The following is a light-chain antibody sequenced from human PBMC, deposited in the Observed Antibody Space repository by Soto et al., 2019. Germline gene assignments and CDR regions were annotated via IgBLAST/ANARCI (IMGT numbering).Light chain of an antibody. CDR3: QQYNNWPPMT. CDR1: QSVSRN. Sequence: EIVLTHSPATRSVSPVERATLSCRASQSVSRNLAWYQQKPGQAPRLLIYGASTRATGIPARFSGSGSGAEVTLTISSLQSEDFAVYYCQQYNNWPPMTFGQGTRLVIK. J-gene: IGKJ5*01. V-gene: IGKV3-15*01. CDR2: GAS.